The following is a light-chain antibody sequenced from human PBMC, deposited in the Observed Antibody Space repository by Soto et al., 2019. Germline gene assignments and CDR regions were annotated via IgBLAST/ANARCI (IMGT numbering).Light chain of an antibody. V-gene: IGKV1-5*01. CDR3: QQYNTYSPERT. Sequence: DIQMTQSPSTLSASVGDTVTITCRASESIDNWLAWYQQKPGKAPKLLIYDASSLESGVPSRFSGSGSGTEFTLTISSLQPDDFATYYCQQYNTYSPERTFGQGTKVDI. CDR2: DAS. CDR1: ESIDNW. J-gene: IGKJ1*01.